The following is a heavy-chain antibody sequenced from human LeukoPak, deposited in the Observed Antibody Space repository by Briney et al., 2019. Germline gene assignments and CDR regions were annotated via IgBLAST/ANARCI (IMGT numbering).Heavy chain of an antibody. CDR2: INPSGGST. V-gene: IGHV1-46*01. CDR1: GYTFTSYY. J-gene: IGHJ5*02. Sequence: AASVKVSCKASGYTFTSYYMHWVRQAPGQGLEWMGIINPSGGSTSYAQKLQGRVTMTRDTSTSTVYMELSSLRSEDTAVYYCARAARPYNWFDPWGQGTLVTVSS. CDR3: ARAARPYNWFDP.